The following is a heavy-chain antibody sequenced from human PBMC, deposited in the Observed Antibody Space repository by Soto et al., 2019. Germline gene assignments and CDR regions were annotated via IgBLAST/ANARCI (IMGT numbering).Heavy chain of an antibody. D-gene: IGHD6-19*01. Sequence: EVQLVESGGGLVQPGGSLRLSCAASGFTVSSHYMSWVRQAPGKGLEWVSVIYSGGSTYYADSVKGRFTISRDNSKNTLYLQMNSLRAEDTAVYYCARDSIAVAGTEVGDWGQGTLVTVSS. V-gene: IGHV3-66*01. CDR1: GFTVSSHY. CDR3: ARDSIAVAGTEVGD. CDR2: IYSGGST. J-gene: IGHJ4*02.